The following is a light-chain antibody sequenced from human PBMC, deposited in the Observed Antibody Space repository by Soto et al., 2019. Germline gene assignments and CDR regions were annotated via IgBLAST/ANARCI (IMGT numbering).Light chain of an antibody. CDR1: SSNIGSNT. V-gene: IGLV1-44*01. CDR2: SNN. Sequence: QSVLTQPPSATETPGQRLTISCSGSSSNIGSNTVNWYQQLPGTAPKLLIYSNNQRPSGVPDRFSGSKSGTSASLAISGLQSDDEAVFYCASWDDSLNGRVFGGATQRTV. CDR3: ASWDDSLNGRV. J-gene: IGLJ3*02.